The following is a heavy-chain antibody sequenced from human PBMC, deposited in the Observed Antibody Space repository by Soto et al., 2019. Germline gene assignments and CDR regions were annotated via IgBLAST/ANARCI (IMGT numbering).Heavy chain of an antibody. V-gene: IGHV1-69*13. Sequence: GAPVNVSCKASVVTFSSYAISWVRQAPGQGLEWMGGIIPIFGAANYAQKFQGRFTITADESTSTAYMELRSSVPATDTAVYYCAGERVPVTPGYYYDDYGMTVWGQGTTVTVSS. CDR1: VVTFSSYA. D-gene: IGHD3-3*01. J-gene: IGHJ6*02. CDR2: IIPIFGAA. CDR3: AGERVPVTPGYYYDDYGMTV.